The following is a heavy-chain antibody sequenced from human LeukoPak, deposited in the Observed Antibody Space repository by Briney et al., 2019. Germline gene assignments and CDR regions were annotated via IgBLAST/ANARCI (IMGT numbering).Heavy chain of an antibody. D-gene: IGHD4-17*01. J-gene: IGHJ5*02. CDR3: ASHDYGDYEENWFDP. V-gene: IGHV4-39*07. CDR1: GGSIRSTTHY. Sequence: PSETLSLTCSVSGGSIRSTTHYWGWIRQPPGKGLEWIGTIYYSGSTYYNPSLKSRVSISVDTSKNQFSLKLGSVTAADTAVYYCASHDYGDYEENWFDPWGQGTLVTVSS. CDR2: IYYSGST.